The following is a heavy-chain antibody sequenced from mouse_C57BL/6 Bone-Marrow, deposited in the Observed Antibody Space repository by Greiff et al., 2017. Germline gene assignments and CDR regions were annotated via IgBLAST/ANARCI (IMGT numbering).Heavy chain of an antibody. V-gene: IGHV1-54*01. D-gene: IGHD2-1*01. CDR2: INPGNGGT. CDR3: ARSAGNYNWYVDV. Sequence: QVQLQQSGAELVRPGTSVKVSCKASGYAFTHYLIEWVKQRPGQGLEWIGVINPGNGGTNYNEKFKGKATLTADKSSSTAYMQHSSLTSEDSAVYFCARSAGNYNWYVDVWGTGTTVTVSS. CDR1: GYAFTHYL. J-gene: IGHJ1*03.